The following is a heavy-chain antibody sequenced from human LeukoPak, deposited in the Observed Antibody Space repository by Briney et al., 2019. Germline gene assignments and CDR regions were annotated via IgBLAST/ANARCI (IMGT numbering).Heavy chain of an antibody. V-gene: IGHV1-24*01. Sequence: ASVKVSCKVSGYTLTELSTHWVRQAPGKGLEWMGGFDPEDGETIYAQKFQGRVTMTEDTSTDTAYMELSSLRSEDTAVYYCATTTNDFWSGYFSYWGQGTLVTVSS. CDR1: GYTLTELS. J-gene: IGHJ4*02. CDR3: ATTTNDFWSGYFSY. CDR2: FDPEDGET. D-gene: IGHD3-3*01.